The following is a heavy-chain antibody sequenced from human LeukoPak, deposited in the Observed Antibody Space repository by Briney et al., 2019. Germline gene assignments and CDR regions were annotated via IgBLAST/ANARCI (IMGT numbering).Heavy chain of an antibody. CDR3: ARVGRFLEWLLPGNFDY. J-gene: IGHJ4*02. Sequence: VASVKVSCKASGYTFTSYGIRWVRQAPGQGLAGVGWISAYNGNTNYAQKLQGRVTMTTDTSTSTAYMELRSLRSDDTAVYYCARVGRFLEWLLPGNFDYWGQGTLVTVSS. CDR2: ISAYNGNT. V-gene: IGHV1-18*01. CDR1: GYTFTSYG. D-gene: IGHD3-3*01.